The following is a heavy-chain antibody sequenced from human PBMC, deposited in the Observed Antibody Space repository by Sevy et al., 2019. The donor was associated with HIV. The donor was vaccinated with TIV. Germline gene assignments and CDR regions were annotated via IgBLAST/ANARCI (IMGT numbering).Heavy chain of an antibody. CDR3: ARDAWGRYGYNFLTYYFDY. J-gene: IGHJ4*02. V-gene: IGHV3-30-3*01. CDR2: ISYDGSNK. CDR1: GFTFSSYA. D-gene: IGHD5-12*01. Sequence: GGSLRLSCAASGFTFSSYAMHWVRQAPGKGLEWVAAISYDGSNKYYADSVKGRFTISRDNSKSTLYLQMNSLRAEDTAVYYCARDAWGRYGYNFLTYYFDYWGQGTLVTVSS.